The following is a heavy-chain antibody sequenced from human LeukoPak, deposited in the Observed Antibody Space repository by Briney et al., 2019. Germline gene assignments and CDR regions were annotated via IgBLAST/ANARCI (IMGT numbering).Heavy chain of an antibody. D-gene: IGHD5-18*01. CDR3: ARDVDTAMGRPYYYYGIDV. J-gene: IGHJ6*02. Sequence: GGSLRLSCAASGFTFSSYGMHWVRQAPGKGLEWVAVIWYDGSNKYYADSVKGRFTISRDNSKNTLYLQMNSLRAEDTAVYYCARDVDTAMGRPYYYYGIDVWGQGTTVTVSS. CDR1: GFTFSSYG. CDR2: IWYDGSNK. V-gene: IGHV3-33*01.